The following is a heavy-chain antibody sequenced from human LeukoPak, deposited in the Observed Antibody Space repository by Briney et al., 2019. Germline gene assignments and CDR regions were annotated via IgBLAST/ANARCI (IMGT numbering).Heavy chain of an antibody. CDR2: ISGSGGST. CDR3: AKPAAGEQQLVGPSDY. V-gene: IGHV3-23*01. D-gene: IGHD6-13*01. Sequence: PGGSLRLSCAASGFTFSSYAMSWVRQAPGKGLEWVSAISGSGGSTYYADSVKGRFTISRDNSENTLYLQMNGLRAEDTAVYYCAKPAAGEQQLVGPSDYWGQGTLVTVSS. CDR1: GFTFSSYA. J-gene: IGHJ4*02.